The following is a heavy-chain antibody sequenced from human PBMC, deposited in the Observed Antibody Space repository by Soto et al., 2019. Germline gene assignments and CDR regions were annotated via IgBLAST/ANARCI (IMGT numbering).Heavy chain of an antibody. CDR1: GFTFSRNV. D-gene: IGHD1-1*01. CDR3: ARDTTPGYFDY. CDR2: IWYDGTNK. V-gene: IGHV3-33*01. Sequence: GGSLRLSCAASGFTFSRNVMHWVRQAPGKGLEWVAVIWYDGTNKYYADSVKGRFTISRDNSRNTLYLQMNSLRAEDTAVYYCARDTTPGYFDYWGLGTLVTVSS. J-gene: IGHJ4*02.